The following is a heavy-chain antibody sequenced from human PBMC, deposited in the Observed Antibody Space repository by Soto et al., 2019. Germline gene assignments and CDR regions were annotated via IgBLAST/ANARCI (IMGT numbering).Heavy chain of an antibody. CDR1: GFTFSSYG. CDR2: ISGSGDST. V-gene: IGHV3-23*01. D-gene: IGHD2-15*01. J-gene: IGHJ6*02. Sequence: GGSLRLSCAASGFTFSSYGLSWVRQAPGKGLEWVSGISGSGDSTYYADSVKGRFTISRDNSKNTLYLQMNSLRAEDTAVYYCAKVGDYCSGGSCYSPLYYYYGMDVWGQGTTVTVSS. CDR3: AKVGDYCSGGSCYSPLYYYYGMDV.